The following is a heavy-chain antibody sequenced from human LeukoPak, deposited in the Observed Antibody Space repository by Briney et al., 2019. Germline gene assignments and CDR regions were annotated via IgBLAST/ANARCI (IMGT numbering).Heavy chain of an antibody. Sequence: PGGSLRLSCAASGFTFSNYAMSWVRQAPGKGLEWVAVISYDGSNKYYADSVKGRFTISRDNSKNTLYLQMNSLRAEDTAVYYCAKVGERGFRIVGATFFDYWGQGTLVTVSS. J-gene: IGHJ4*02. CDR1: GFTFSNYA. V-gene: IGHV3-30*18. CDR2: ISYDGSNK. D-gene: IGHD1-26*01. CDR3: AKVGERGFRIVGATFFDY.